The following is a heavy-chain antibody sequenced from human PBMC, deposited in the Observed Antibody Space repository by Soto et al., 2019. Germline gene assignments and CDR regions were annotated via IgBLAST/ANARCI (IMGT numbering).Heavy chain of an antibody. CDR1: GGTFSSYA. J-gene: IGHJ4*02. CDR3: ASGGDKEGGSYRNDY. CDR2: IIPIFGTA. Sequence: QVQLVQSGAEVKKPGSSVKVSCKASGGTFSSYAISWVRQAPGQGLEWMGGIIPIFGTANYAQKFQGRVTITADESTRTAYMGLSRLRSWDTGGYYWASGGDKEGGSYRNDYWGQGTLVTVSS. V-gene: IGHV1-69*01. D-gene: IGHD1-26*01.